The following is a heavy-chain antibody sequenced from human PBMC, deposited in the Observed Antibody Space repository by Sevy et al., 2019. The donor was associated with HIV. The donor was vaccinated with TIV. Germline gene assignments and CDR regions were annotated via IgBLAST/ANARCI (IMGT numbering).Heavy chain of an antibody. J-gene: IGHJ6*02. CDR2: ISSSGSTI. Sequence: GGSLRLSCAASGFTFSSYEMNWVRQAPGKGLEWVSYISSSGSTIYYADSVKGRFTISRENAKNSLYLQMNSLRAEDTAVYYCARGGDTAMFGMDVWGQGTTVTVSS. CDR3: ARGGDTAMFGMDV. CDR1: GFTFSSYE. V-gene: IGHV3-48*03. D-gene: IGHD5-18*01.